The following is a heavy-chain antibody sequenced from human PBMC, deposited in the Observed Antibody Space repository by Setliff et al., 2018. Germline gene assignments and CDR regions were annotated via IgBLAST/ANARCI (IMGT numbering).Heavy chain of an antibody. CDR3: VRAFWTYSDYASLACFDY. Sequence: GGSLRLSCAASGFTFSTYALHWFRQAPGKGLEWVALTSYDGGIEDYADSVKGRFTISRDNAKNSLYLQMNSLRAEDTALYYCVRAFWTYSDYASLACFDYWGQGALVTVSS. J-gene: IGHJ4*02. CDR2: TSYDGGIE. CDR1: GFTFSTYA. D-gene: IGHD5-12*01. V-gene: IGHV3-30*07.